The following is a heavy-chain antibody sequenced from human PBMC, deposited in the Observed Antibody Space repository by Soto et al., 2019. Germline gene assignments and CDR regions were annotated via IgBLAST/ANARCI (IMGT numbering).Heavy chain of an antibody. CDR2: IYYSGST. J-gene: IGHJ4*02. D-gene: IGHD3-16*01. Sequence: PTETLSLTCTVSGGCISSGGYYCSWIRQHPGKGLEWIGYIYYSGSTYYNPSLKSRVTISVDTSKNQFSLKLSSVTAADTAVYYCASSPFGDFYYWTKGTRVTVSS. CDR1: GGCISSGGYY. V-gene: IGHV4-31*03. CDR3: ASSPFGDFYY.